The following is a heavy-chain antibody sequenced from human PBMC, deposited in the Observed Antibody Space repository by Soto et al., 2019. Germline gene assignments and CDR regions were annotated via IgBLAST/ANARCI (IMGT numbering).Heavy chain of an antibody. Sequence: PGESLKISCSASGFTFSSYAMHWVRQAPGKGLEYVSAISSNGGSTYYADSVKGRFTISRDNSKNTLYLQMSSLRAEATAVYYCAKDWPLRERQLVFLYYGMDVWGKGNRVTLPS. J-gene: IGHJ6*04. V-gene: IGHV3-64D*06. CDR3: AKDWPLRERQLVFLYYGMDV. CDR2: ISSNGGST. CDR1: GFTFSSYA. D-gene: IGHD6-13*01.